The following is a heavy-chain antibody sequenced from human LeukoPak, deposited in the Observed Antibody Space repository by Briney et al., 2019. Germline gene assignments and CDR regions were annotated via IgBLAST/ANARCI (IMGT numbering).Heavy chain of an antibody. CDR3: VRNLMQFTGLAY. CDR2: INPSGGST. CDR1: GDTFTTSH. V-gene: IGHV1-46*01. J-gene: IGHJ4*02. D-gene: IGHD2-8*02. Sequence: GASVQISCKAAGDTFTTSHMHWVPQAPGKGLEWMGKINPSGGSTTYAQQFRGRVSMTRDLSMSTVYVELSSLTSEDTAVYYCVRNLMQFTGLAYWGQGTLVTVSS.